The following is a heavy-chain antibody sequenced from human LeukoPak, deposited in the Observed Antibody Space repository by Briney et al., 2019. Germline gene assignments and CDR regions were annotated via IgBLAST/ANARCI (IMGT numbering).Heavy chain of an antibody. CDR2: ISYDGSNK. J-gene: IGHJ4*02. CDR3: AREPLDY. V-gene: IGHV3-30-3*01. CDR1: GFTFSNYA. Sequence: GGSLRLSCAASGFTFSNYAMHWVRQAPGKGLEWVAVISYDGSNKYYADSVKGRFTISRDNSKNTLYLQMNSLRAEDTAVYYCAREPLDYWGQGTLVTVSS.